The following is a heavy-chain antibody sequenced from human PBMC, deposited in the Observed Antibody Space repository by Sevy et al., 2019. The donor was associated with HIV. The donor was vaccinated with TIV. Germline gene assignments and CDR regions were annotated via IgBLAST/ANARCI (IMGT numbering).Heavy chain of an antibody. D-gene: IGHD3-10*01. Sequence: ASVKVSCKASGGTFSSYAISWVQQAPGQGLEWMGGIIPIFGTANYAQKFQGRVTITADKSTSTAYMELSSLRSEDTAVYYCATYYGSGSYYKGSGAFDIWGQRTMVTVSS. CDR3: ATYYGSGSYYKGSGAFDI. CDR1: GGTFSSYA. J-gene: IGHJ3*02. CDR2: IIPIFGTA. V-gene: IGHV1-69*06.